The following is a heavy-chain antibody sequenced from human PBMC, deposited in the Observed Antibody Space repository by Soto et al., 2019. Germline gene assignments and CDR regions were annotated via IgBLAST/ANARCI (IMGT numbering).Heavy chain of an antibody. Sequence: EVQLVESGGGLVQPGGSLRLSCAGSGFTFSNYWMSWVRQTPGKGLEWVANIKQDGSARYHVDSVKGRVTISRDNAQNSLYLQMNSLRAEDTAVYFCARDSGYCSSPDGNGDAFDIWGQGTMVTVSS. V-gene: IGHV3-7*05. CDR1: GFTFSNYW. D-gene: IGHD2-2*01. CDR3: ARDSGYCSSPDGNGDAFDI. CDR2: IKQDGSAR. J-gene: IGHJ3*02.